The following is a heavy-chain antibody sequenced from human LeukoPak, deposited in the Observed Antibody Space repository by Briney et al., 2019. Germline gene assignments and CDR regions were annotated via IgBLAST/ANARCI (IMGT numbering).Heavy chain of an antibody. D-gene: IGHD2-2*01. CDR2: ISGSGGST. V-gene: IGHV3-23*01. J-gene: IGHJ6*02. CDR1: GFTFSSYA. CDR3: ANSGGYCSSTSCLYYYCYYGMDV. Sequence: GGSLRLSCAASGFTFSSYAMSWVRQAPGKGLEWVSAISGSGGSTYYADSVKGRFTISRDNSKNTLYLQMNSLRAEDTAVYYCANSGGYCSSTSCLYYYCYYGMDVWGQGTTVTVSS.